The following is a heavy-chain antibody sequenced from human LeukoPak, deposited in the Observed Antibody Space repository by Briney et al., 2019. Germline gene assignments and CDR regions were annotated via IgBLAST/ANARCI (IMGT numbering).Heavy chain of an antibody. D-gene: IGHD3-10*01. CDR2: IHPNNGDT. CDR3: ARDGPAQMVDLDY. J-gene: IGHJ4*02. V-gene: IGHV1-2*02. Sequence: GASVKVSCKASGYTFSGTGWYLYWLRQAPGQGLECMGWIHPNNGDTAYAQKFECRVAMTRDTSISTAYMELRRLRPDDTAVYFCARDGPAQMVDLDYWGQGTLVTVSS. CDR1: GYTFSGTGWY.